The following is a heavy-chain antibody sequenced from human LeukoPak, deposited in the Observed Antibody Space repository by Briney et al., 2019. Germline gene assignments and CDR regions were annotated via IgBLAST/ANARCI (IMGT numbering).Heavy chain of an antibody. CDR3: ARGSNKAGYYDSSGIFDY. CDR2: TYYRSKWYN. D-gene: IGHD3-22*01. Sequence: SQTLSLTCAISGDSVSSNSAAWNWIRQSPSRGLEWLGRTYYRSKWYNDYAVSVKSRITINPDTSKSQFSLQLNSVTPEDTAVYYCARGSNKAGYYDSSGIFDYWGQGTLVTVSS. V-gene: IGHV6-1*01. CDR1: GDSVSSNSAA. J-gene: IGHJ4*02.